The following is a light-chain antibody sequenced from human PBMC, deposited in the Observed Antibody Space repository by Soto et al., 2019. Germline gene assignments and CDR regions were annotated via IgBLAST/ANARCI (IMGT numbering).Light chain of an antibody. CDR1: SSNIGSTYD. J-gene: IGLJ1*01. V-gene: IGLV1-40*01. Sequence: SVLPQPPSLSGAPGQRVTISCTGSSSNIGSTYDVQWYQQLPGTAPKLLIHGNTDRPSGVPDRFSGSKSGTSASLAITGLQADDEADYYCQSYDDSLSVHYVFGTGTKVTVL. CDR3: QSYDDSLSVHYV. CDR2: GNT.